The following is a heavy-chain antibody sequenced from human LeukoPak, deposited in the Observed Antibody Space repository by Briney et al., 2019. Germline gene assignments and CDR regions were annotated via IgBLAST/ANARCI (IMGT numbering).Heavy chain of an antibody. CDR1: GYTFTSYD. V-gene: IGHV1-8*01. Sequence: GASVKVSCKASGYTFTSYDINWVRQATGQGLEWMGWMNPNSGNTGYAQKFQGRATMTRNTSISTAYMELSSLRSEDTAVYYCARGKARMVRGVVYWFDPWGQGTLVTVSS. CDR3: ARGKARMVRGVVYWFDP. J-gene: IGHJ5*02. D-gene: IGHD3-10*01. CDR2: MNPNSGNT.